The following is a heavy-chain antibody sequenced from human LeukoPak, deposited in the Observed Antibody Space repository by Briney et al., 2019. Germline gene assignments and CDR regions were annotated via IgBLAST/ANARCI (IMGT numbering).Heavy chain of an antibody. V-gene: IGHV1-8*03. Sequence: ASVKVSCKASGGTFTSYDINWVRQATGQGLEWMGWMNPNSGNTGYAQKLQGRVTITRNTSISTAYMELSSLRSEDTAVYYCARGPDSSGYLYNWFDPWGQGTLVTVSS. CDR3: ARGPDSSGYLYNWFDP. D-gene: IGHD3-22*01. J-gene: IGHJ5*02. CDR1: GGTFTSYD. CDR2: MNPNSGNT.